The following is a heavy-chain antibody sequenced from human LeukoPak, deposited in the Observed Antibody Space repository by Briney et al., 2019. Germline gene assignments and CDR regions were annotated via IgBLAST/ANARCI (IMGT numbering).Heavy chain of an antibody. CDR2: IYTSGST. J-gene: IGHJ4*02. CDR3: AREGGYSYGYLESGFDY. V-gene: IGHV4-61*02. D-gene: IGHD5-18*01. CDR1: GDSISSGSYY. Sequence: SETLSLTCSVSGDSISSGSYYWSWIRKPAGKGLEWIGRIYTSGSTNYNPYLKSRLTISVDTSKNQFSLKLSSVTAADTAVYCCAREGGYSYGYLESGFDYWGQGTLVTVSS.